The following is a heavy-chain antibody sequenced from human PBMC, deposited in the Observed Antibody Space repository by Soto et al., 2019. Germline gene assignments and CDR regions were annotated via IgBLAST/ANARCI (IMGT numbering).Heavy chain of an antibody. J-gene: IGHJ4*02. V-gene: IGHV3-48*01. CDR1: GFIFNSYS. CDR2: INSGSTSV. D-gene: IGHD1-26*01. Sequence: EVQLVESGGGLVQPGGSLRLSCVASGFIFNSYSMNWVLQAPGKGLEWISYINSGSTSVFYADSVKGRFTISRDNAKNSLYLQMNSLRAEDTAVYYCASSASPDAYWGQGTLVTVSS. CDR3: ASSASPDAY.